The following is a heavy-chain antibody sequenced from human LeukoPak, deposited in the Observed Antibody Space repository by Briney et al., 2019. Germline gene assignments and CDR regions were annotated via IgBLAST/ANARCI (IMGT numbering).Heavy chain of an antibody. Sequence: GGSLRLSCAASGFIFDDYGMSWVRQAPGKGLEWVSGINWNGGSTGYGDSVKGRFTISRDNAKNSLYLQMNSLRAEDTALYYCARAFKYSMSGYYFDYWGQRTLVTVSS. CDR1: GFIFDDYG. CDR2: INWNGGST. V-gene: IGHV3-20*04. J-gene: IGHJ4*02. D-gene: IGHD2-21*01. CDR3: ARAFKYSMSGYYFDY.